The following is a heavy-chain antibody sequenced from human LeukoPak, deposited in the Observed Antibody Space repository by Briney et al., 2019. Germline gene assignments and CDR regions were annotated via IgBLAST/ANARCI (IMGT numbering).Heavy chain of an antibody. J-gene: IGHJ4*02. Sequence: PSETLSLTCTVSGGSISSYYWSWIRRPPGKGLEWIGYIYYSGSTNYNPSLKSRVTISVDTSKNQFSLKLSSVTAADTAVYYCARESMNGDFDYWGQGTLVTVSS. D-gene: IGHD4-17*01. V-gene: IGHV4-59*01. CDR2: IYYSGST. CDR1: GGSISSYY. CDR3: ARESMNGDFDY.